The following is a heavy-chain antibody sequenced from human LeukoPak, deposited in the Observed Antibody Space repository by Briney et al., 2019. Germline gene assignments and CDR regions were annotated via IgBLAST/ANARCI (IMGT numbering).Heavy chain of an antibody. Sequence: SQTLSLTCTVSGGSISSGEYYWSWIRQPPGKGLEWIGYIYYSGSTYYNPSLKSRVTISVDTSKNQFSLKLSSVTAADTAVYYCAREGPYYYDSSGLDYWGQGTLVTVSS. CDR1: GGSISSGEYY. V-gene: IGHV4-30-4*08. CDR3: AREGPYYYDSSGLDY. J-gene: IGHJ4*02. D-gene: IGHD3-22*01. CDR2: IYYSGST.